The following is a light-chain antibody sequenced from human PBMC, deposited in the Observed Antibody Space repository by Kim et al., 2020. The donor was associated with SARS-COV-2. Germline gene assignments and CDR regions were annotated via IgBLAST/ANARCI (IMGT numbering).Light chain of an antibody. CDR1: PSNVGGNS. CDR3: AAWDDSLNGVV. J-gene: IGLJ2*01. V-gene: IGLV1-44*01. CDR2: GNN. Sequence: GQGVTIPGSGSPSNVGGNSVHWYQQLSGAAPKLLIYGNNRRPSGVPDRFSGSKSGSSASLAISGVQSDDEADYHCAAWDDSLNGVVFGGGTQLTVL.